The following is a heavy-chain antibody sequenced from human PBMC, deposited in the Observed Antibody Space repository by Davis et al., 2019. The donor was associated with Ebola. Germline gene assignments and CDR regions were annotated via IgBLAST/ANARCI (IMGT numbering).Heavy chain of an antibody. CDR3: VRDFWSDDPGY. V-gene: IGHV1-18*01. CDR2: SSTSNGNT. J-gene: IGHJ4*02. Sequence: ASVKVSCKASGYSFNSYGVSWVRQAPGQGLEWMGWSSTSNGNTNYAQKLQGRVTMTTDTSTSTAYMELRSLRSDDTAMYYCVRDFWSDDPGYWGQGTLVTVSS. D-gene: IGHD3-3*01. CDR1: GYSFNSYG.